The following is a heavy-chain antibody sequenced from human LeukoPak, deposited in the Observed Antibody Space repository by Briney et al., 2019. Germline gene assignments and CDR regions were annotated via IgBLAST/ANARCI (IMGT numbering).Heavy chain of an antibody. D-gene: IGHD6-6*01. Sequence: KSSETLSLTCTVSGVSISSGDYYWSWIRQPPGKGLEWIGYIYYSGSTNYNPSLKSRVTISVDTSKNQFSLKLSSVTAADTAVYYCARVVSSSSSYYYYYMDVWGKGTTVTVSS. CDR2: IYYSGST. V-gene: IGHV4-61*08. J-gene: IGHJ6*03. CDR3: ARVVSSSSSYYYYYMDV. CDR1: GVSISSGDYY.